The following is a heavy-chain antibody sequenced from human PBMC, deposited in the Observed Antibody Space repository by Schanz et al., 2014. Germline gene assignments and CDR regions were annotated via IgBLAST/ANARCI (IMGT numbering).Heavy chain of an antibody. CDR3: ARDHVATTDYDYFFYYLDV. CDR2: IIPSLGLA. D-gene: IGHD1-1*01. J-gene: IGHJ6*03. V-gene: IGHV1-69*08. Sequence: QLQLVQSGAEVKKPGSSVKVSCKLSGGTFSSYTISWMRQAPGQGLEWMGRIIPSLGLAKYEQKFQDKVTITADTSTTTAYMDLRSLRSDDTAVYYCARDHVATTDYDYFFYYLDVWATGITVIVSS. CDR1: GGTFSSYT.